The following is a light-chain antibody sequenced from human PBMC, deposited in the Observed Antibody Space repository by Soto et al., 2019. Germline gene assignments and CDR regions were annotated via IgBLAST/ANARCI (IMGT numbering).Light chain of an antibody. CDR3: SSYAGSYVI. CDR2: EGT. J-gene: IGLJ2*01. Sequence: QSVLTQPASVSGSPGQSITISCTGTSSDVGSYDLVSWYQQHPGKAPQLMIYEGTKRPSGVSNRFSGSKSGKAASLTISGLQAEDEADYYCSSYAGSYVILGGGTKLTVL. CDR1: SSDVGSYDL. V-gene: IGLV2-23*01.